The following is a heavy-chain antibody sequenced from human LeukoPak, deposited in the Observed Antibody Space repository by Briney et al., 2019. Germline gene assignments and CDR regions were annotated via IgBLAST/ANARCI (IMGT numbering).Heavy chain of an antibody. V-gene: IGHV4-34*01. CDR3: ARERWLVRVTFDY. J-gene: IGHJ4*02. CDR2: INHSGST. CDR1: GGSFSGYY. Sequence: SETLSLTCAAYGGSFSGYYGSWIRQPPGKGLEWIGEINHSGSTNYNPSLKSRVTISVDTSKNQFSLKLSSVTAADTAVYYCARERWLVRVTFDYWGQGTLVTVSS. D-gene: IGHD6-19*01.